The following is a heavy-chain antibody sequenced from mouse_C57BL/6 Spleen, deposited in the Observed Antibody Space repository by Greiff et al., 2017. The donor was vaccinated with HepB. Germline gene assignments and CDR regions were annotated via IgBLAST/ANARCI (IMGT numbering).Heavy chain of an antibody. CDR3: ARGITTVVAPYYAMDY. CDR2: INPNNGGT. V-gene: IGHV1-22*01. J-gene: IGHJ4*01. CDR1: GYTFTDYN. D-gene: IGHD1-1*01. Sequence: EVQVVESGPELVKPGASVKMSCKASGYTFTDYNMHWVKQSHGKSLEWIGYINPNNGGTSYNQKFKGKATLTVNKSSSTAYMELRSLTSEDSAVYYCARGITTVVAPYYAMDYWGQGTSVTVSS.